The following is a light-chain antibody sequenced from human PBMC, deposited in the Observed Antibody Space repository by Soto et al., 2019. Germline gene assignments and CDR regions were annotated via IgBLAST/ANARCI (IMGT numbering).Light chain of an antibody. J-gene: IGLJ3*02. Sequence: QLVLTQPPSASGTPGQRVTISCSGSSSNIGINAVNWYQQLPGTAPKLLIYGNNHRPSGVADRFSGSKSGTSASLAISGLQSDDETDYYCATWDDTLNGVVFGGGTKLTVL. CDR1: SSNIGINA. CDR3: ATWDDTLNGVV. V-gene: IGLV1-44*01. CDR2: GNN.